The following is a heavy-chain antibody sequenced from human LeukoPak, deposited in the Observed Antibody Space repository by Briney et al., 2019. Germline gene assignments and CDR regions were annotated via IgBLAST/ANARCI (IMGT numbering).Heavy chain of an antibody. V-gene: IGHV3-21*01. J-gene: IGHJ4*02. CDR2: ISSSSSYI. Sequence: KPGGSLRLSCAASGFTFSSYSMNWVRQAPGKGLEWVSSISSSSSYIYYADSVKGRFTISRDNAKNSLYLQMNSLRAEDTAVYYCARDRRTVWQLVDYWGQGTLVTVSS. CDR3: ARDRRTVWQLVDY. D-gene: IGHD6-6*01. CDR1: GFTFSSYS.